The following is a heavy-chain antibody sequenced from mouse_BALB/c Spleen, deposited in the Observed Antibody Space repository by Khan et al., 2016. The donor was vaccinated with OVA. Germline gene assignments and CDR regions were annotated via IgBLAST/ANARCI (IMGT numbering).Heavy chain of an antibody. D-gene: IGHD2-14*01. V-gene: IGHV1-18*01. J-gene: IGHJ1*01. Sequence: EVQLKQSGPELVKPGASVKISCTTSGYTFTEYTMYWVKQSHGESLEWIGGIIPNNGGTNYNQKFKGKATLTVDKSSRTAYMELRSLTSKDSAVYYCARGAYYRYDGYFDVWGAGTTVTVSS. CDR3: ARGAYYRYDGYFDV. CDR1: GYTFTEYT. CDR2: IIPNNGGT.